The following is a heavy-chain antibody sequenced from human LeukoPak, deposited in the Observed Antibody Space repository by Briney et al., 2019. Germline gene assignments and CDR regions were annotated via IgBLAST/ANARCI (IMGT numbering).Heavy chain of an antibody. CDR2: ISSTGKT. D-gene: IGHD2-21*02. Sequence: GGSLRLSCASSGFAPVTYAMSWXXQAPGKGLEWVSTISSTGKTYYADSVQGRFTISRDHSMNTMYLHMDSLRAEDTAVYYCAREEHIGVVTAIPLYYWGRGTLVTVSS. CDR3: AREEHIGVVTAIPLYY. CDR1: GFAPVTYA. V-gene: IGHV3-23*01. J-gene: IGHJ4*02.